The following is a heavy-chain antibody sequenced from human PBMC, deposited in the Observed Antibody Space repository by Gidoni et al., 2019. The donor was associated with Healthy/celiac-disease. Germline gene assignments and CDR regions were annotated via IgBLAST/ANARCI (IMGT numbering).Heavy chain of an antibody. V-gene: IGHV3-74*01. CDR2: INSDGSST. CDR1: GFTFSSYW. Sequence: EVQLVESGGGLVQPGGSLRLSCAASGFTFSSYWMHWVRQAPGKGLVWVSRINSDGSSTSYADSVKGRFTISRDNAKNTLYLQMNSLRAEDTAVYYCARGSISYYYDSSWLGYWGQGTLVTVSS. J-gene: IGHJ4*02. D-gene: IGHD3-22*01. CDR3: ARGSISYYYDSSWLGY.